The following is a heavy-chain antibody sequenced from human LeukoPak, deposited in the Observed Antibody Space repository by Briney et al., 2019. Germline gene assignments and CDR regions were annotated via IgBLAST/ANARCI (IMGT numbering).Heavy chain of an antibody. D-gene: IGHD4-17*01. J-gene: IGHJ3*02. V-gene: IGHV1-8*01. CDR2: MNPNSGHT. CDR3: ARILDYGDEHDAFDI. CDR1: GYTFTSYD. Sequence: ASVKVSCKASGYTFTSYDINWVRQATGQGLEWVGWMNPNSGHTGYAQKFQGRVTMSRNTSISTAYMELSSLRSEDTAVYYCARILDYGDEHDAFDIWGQGTMVTVSS.